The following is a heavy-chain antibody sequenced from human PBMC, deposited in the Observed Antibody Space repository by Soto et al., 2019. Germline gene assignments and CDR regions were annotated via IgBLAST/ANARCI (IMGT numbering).Heavy chain of an antibody. J-gene: IGHJ6*02. D-gene: IGHD5-18*01. CDR2: IIPIFGAA. CDR3: ARRSNPGYSYGYYYYYYYGMDV. CDR1: GGTFSSYA. Sequence: SVKVSCKASGGTFSSYAISWVRQAPGQGLEWMGGIIPIFGAANYAQKFQGRVTITADESTSTAYMELSSLRSEDTAVYYCARRSNPGYSYGYYYYYYYGMDVWGQGTTVTVSS. V-gene: IGHV1-69*13.